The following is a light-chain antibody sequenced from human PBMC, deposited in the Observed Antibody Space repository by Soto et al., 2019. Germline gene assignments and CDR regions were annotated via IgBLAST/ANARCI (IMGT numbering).Light chain of an antibody. CDR1: QTISSY. J-gene: IGKJ2*01. V-gene: IGKV1-39*01. CDR2: AAS. Sequence: DIQMTQSPSSLSASVGDRVTITCRASQTISSYLNWYQQKPEKAPKLLNYAASSLQSGVPSRFSGSGSGTHFTLTISRLQPEDFATYYCQQSYSTPYTFGQVTKLEIK. CDR3: QQSYSTPYT.